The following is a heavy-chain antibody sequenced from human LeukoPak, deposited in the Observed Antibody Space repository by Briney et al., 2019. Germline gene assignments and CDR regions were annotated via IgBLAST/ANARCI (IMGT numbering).Heavy chain of an antibody. V-gene: IGHV3-30*02. CDR2: IRYDGSNK. CDR1: GFTFSSHG. Sequence: GGSLRLSCAASGFTFSSHGMNWVRQAPGKGLEWVAFIRYDGSNKYYADSVKGRFTISRDNSKNTLYLQMNSLRAEDTAVYYCAKDQSSSWYGTIDHWGQGTLVTVSS. J-gene: IGHJ4*02. CDR3: AKDQSSSWYGTIDH. D-gene: IGHD6-13*01.